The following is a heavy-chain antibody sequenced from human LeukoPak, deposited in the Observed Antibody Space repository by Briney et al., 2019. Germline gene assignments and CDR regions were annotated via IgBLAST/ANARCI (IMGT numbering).Heavy chain of an antibody. J-gene: IGHJ5*02. Sequence: PGGPLRLSCEAFGFPAESTSMSWAAQAPGKGLEGVSVMYSGDSTYYDDSVKGRFTISRDNSKNTLDLQMNSLRAEDTAVYYCARADGYSSWFVHWGQGTLVTVSS. V-gene: IGHV3-53*01. D-gene: IGHD5-18*01. CDR1: GFPAESTS. CDR3: ARADGYSSWFVH. CDR2: MYSGDST.